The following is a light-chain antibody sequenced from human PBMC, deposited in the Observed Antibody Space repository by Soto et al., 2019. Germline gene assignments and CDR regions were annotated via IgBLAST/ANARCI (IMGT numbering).Light chain of an antibody. Sequence: DIQMTQSPSTPSASVGDTVTVTCRASQSISSWLAWYQQKPGKAPKLLIYDASSLESGVPSRFSGSGSGTEFTLTISSLQPDDFATYYCQQYNSYSPLTFGGGTKVDIK. CDR1: QSISSW. CDR3: QQYNSYSPLT. CDR2: DAS. J-gene: IGKJ4*01. V-gene: IGKV1-5*01.